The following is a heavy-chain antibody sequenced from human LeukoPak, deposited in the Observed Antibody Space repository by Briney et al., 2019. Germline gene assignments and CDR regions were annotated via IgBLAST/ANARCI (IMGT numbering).Heavy chain of an antibody. V-gene: IGHV1-18*01. D-gene: IGHD3-10*01. CDR3: ARYNSLLRGVTTSDY. CDR1: GYTFSNYG. J-gene: IGHJ4*02. CDR2: ISGHNCDV. Sequence: ASVKVSCRASGYTFSNYGITWVRQAPGQGLEWMGTISGHNCDVNYAPKFQGRVTMTTDTSTTTAYMELRSLRFDDTAVYYCARYNSLLRGVTTSDYWGQGTLVTVSS.